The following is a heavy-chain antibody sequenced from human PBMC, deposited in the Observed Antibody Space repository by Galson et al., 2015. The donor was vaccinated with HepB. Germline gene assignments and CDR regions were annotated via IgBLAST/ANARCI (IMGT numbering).Heavy chain of an antibody. D-gene: IGHD2-2*01. CDR3: AHRRDPYCATTGCWGGDWNFDL. CDR1: GLSLTTSGVT. Sequence: PALVKPTQTLTLPCSFSGLSLTTSGVTVAWIRHPPGKALEWLAHIYWDDSKRYSPSLENRLTITKDTSKNQVVFTMTNMAPVDTATYYCAHRRDPYCATTGCWGGDWNFDLWGRGTLVTVSS. CDR2: IYWDDSK. J-gene: IGHJ2*01. V-gene: IGHV2-5*02.